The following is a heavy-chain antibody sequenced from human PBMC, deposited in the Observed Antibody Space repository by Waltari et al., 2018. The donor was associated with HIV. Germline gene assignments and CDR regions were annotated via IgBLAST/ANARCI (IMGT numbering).Heavy chain of an antibody. CDR2: LDYTCNA. CDR3: VRLDCSGGTCSPFDP. Sequence: QLQLQESDPGLVKPSETLSLTCTVSGGSVFSSVSYWGWIRQPPGRGLEWIGTLDYTCNAYYNPSLQSRVTISVGVSKNQFSLKLGSVSASDTAVYYCVRLDCSGGTCSPFDPWGQGTLVTVSS. V-gene: IGHV4-39*01. D-gene: IGHD2-15*01. J-gene: IGHJ5*01. CDR1: GGSVFSSVSY.